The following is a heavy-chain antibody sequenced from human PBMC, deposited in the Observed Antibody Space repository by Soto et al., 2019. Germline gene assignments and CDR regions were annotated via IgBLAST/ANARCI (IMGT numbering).Heavy chain of an antibody. CDR2: IYWDDDK. Sequence: CGPTRANPTPTLPLTCTFSGCSLITSGVGVGWMSETIGKALEWLALIYWDDDKRYSPSLKSRLTITKDTSKNQVVLTMTNMDPVDTATYYCAHSKAIFGVPKGWFDPWGQGTMVTVPS. D-gene: IGHD3-3*01. CDR1: GCSLITSGVG. V-gene: IGHV2-5*02. CDR3: AHSKAIFGVPKGWFDP. J-gene: IGHJ5*02.